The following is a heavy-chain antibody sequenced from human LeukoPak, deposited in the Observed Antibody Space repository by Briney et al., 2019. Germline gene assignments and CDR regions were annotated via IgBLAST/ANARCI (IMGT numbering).Heavy chain of an antibody. V-gene: IGHV3-23*01. Sequence: TGGSLRLSCAASGFTFSSYAMSWVHQAPGKGLEWVSAISGSGGSTYYADSVKGRFTISRDNSKNTLYLQMNSLRAEDTAVYYCAKHAIPKYSGYDVYFDYWGQGTLVTVSS. CDR1: GFTFSSYA. J-gene: IGHJ4*02. CDR3: AKHAIPKYSGYDVYFDY. CDR2: ISGSGGST. D-gene: IGHD5-12*01.